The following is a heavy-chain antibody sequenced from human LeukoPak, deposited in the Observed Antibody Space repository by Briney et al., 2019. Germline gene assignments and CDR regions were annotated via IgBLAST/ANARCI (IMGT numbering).Heavy chain of an antibody. Sequence: SETRSLTSTVSGGSISSYYWSWIRQPPGKGLEWIGYIYYSGSTNFNPYLKSRVTISVDTSKNQFSLKLSSVTAADTAVYYCARGLLDAFDIWGQGTMVTVSS. CDR3: ARGLLDAFDI. V-gene: IGHV4-59*08. CDR2: IYYSGST. D-gene: IGHD1-26*01. CDR1: GGSISSYY. J-gene: IGHJ3*02.